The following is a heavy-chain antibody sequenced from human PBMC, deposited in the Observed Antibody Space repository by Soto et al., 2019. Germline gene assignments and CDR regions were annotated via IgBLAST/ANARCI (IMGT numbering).Heavy chain of an antibody. J-gene: IGHJ5*02. CDR3: ARTDYDYVWGSYRFDP. V-gene: IGHV4-59*08. CDR2: IYYSGST. CDR1: GGSISSYY. D-gene: IGHD3-16*02. Sequence: QVQLQESGPGLVKPSETLSLTCTVSGGSISSYYWSWIRQPPGQGLERIGYIYYSGSTNSNPSLKTRVTISVDTSKNPFTLKLSSVTAADTAVYYCARTDYDYVWGSYRFDPWGQGTLVTVSS.